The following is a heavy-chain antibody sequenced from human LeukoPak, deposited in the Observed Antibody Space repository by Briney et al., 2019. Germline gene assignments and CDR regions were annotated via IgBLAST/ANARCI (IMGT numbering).Heavy chain of an antibody. CDR3: VQVRLAGLFDP. J-gene: IGHJ5*02. D-gene: IGHD3-3*02. CDR1: GASVSAYY. V-gene: IGHV4-59*02. CDR2: IHYSGST. Sequence: PSQTLSLTCTVSGASVSAYYWTWIRQPPGKRLEWLGYIHYSGSTNYNPSLNSRVTMSLDASKNQFSLKLSSVSAVDTAVYYCVQVRLAGLFDPWGQGTLVTVSS.